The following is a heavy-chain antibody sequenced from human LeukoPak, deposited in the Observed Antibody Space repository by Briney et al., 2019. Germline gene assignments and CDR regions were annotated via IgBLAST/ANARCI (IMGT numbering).Heavy chain of an antibody. J-gene: IGHJ4*02. Sequence: PGGSLRLSCVASGFTVSSNYMSCIRQAPGKGLEWVSYISSSSSYTNYADSVKGRFTISRDNAKNSLYLQMNSLRAEDTAVCYCARAAAGPFDYWGQGTLVTVSS. CDR2: ISSSSSYT. CDR3: ARAAAGPFDY. CDR1: GFTVSSNY. V-gene: IGHV3-11*06. D-gene: IGHD6-13*01.